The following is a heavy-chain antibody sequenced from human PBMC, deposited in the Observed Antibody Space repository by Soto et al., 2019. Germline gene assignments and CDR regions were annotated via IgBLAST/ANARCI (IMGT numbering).Heavy chain of an antibody. J-gene: IGHJ3*02. D-gene: IGHD6-19*01. CDR2: IDWDDDK. Sequence: SGPTLVNPTQTLTLTCTFSGFSLSTSGMCVSWIRQPPGKALEWLARIDWDDDKYYSTSLKTRLTIPKDTSKNQVVLTMTNMDSVDTATYYCARIPAGAVAGGAAFDIWGQGTMVTVSS. V-gene: IGHV2-70*11. CDR1: GFSLSTSGMC. CDR3: ARIPAGAVAGGAAFDI.